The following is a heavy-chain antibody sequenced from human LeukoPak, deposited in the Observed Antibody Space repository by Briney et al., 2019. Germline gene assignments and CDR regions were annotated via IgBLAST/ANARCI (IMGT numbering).Heavy chain of an antibody. Sequence: SQTLSLTCSVSGGSISNDNYHWNWIRQPPGKGLEWIVYIHHGESTYYSPFLKSRVIISVDRSNNQFSLKVNSVAAADTAVYYCARSLVDYASVYVDYWGQGTVVTVTS. D-gene: IGHD2-8*02. J-gene: IGHJ4*01. CDR3: ARSLVDYASVYVDY. V-gene: IGHV4-30-2*01. CDR2: IHHGEST. CDR1: GGSISNDNYH.